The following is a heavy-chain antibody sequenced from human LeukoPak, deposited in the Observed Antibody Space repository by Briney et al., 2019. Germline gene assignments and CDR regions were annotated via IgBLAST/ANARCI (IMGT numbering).Heavy chain of an antibody. CDR3: ARDIVRQAAAGNY. D-gene: IGHD6-13*01. CDR1: GYTFTSYA. CDR2: INPNSGGT. Sequence: ASVKVSCKASGYTFTSYAMNWVRQAPGQGLEWMGRINPNSGGTNYAQKFQGRVTMTRDTSISTAYMELSRLRSDDTAVYYCARDIVRQAAAGNYWGQGTLVTVSS. V-gene: IGHV1-2*06. J-gene: IGHJ4*02.